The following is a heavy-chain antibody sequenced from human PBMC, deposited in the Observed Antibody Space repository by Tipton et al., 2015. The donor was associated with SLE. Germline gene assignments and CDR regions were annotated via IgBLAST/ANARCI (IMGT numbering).Heavy chain of an antibody. CDR1: INSMNKFY. CDR3: ARQRIGLFDY. J-gene: IGHJ4*02. V-gene: IGHV4-59*08. Sequence: TLSLTCTVSINSMNKFYWSWIRQSPGKGLEWLGYIYYTGNTKYNPSLKSRLTISVDTSKSQFSLRLNSVTAADTAVYYCARQRIGLFDYWGQGTLVAVSS. D-gene: IGHD2/OR15-2a*01. CDR2: IYYTGNT.